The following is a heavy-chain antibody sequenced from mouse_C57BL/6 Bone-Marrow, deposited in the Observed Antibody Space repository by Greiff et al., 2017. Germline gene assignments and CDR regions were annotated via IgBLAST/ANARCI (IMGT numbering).Heavy chain of an antibody. J-gene: IGHJ3*01. D-gene: IGHD1-1*01. Sequence: QVQLQQSGAELMKPGASVKLSCKATGYTFTGYWIEWVTQRPGHGLEWIGEILPGSGSTNYNEKFKGKATFTADTSSNTAYMQLRSLTTEDAAIYYCAGGLYYGSSAAWFAYWGQGTLVTVSA. CDR2: ILPGSGST. V-gene: IGHV1-9*01. CDR3: AGGLYYGSSAAWFAY. CDR1: GYTFTGYW.